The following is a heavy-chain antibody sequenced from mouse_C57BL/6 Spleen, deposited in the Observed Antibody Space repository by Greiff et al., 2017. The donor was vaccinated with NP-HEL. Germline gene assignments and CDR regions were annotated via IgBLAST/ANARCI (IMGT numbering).Heavy chain of an antibody. V-gene: IGHV1-82*01. CDR1: GYAFSSSW. J-gene: IGHJ2*01. CDR3: ARENYGIDY. D-gene: IGHD1-1*01. CDR2: IYPGDGDT. Sequence: VQLVESGPELVKPGASAKISCKASGYAFSSSWMNWVKQRPGKGLEWIGRIYPGDGDTNYNGKFKGKATLTADKSSSTAYMQLSSLTSEDSAVYFCARENYGIDYWGQGTTLTVSS.